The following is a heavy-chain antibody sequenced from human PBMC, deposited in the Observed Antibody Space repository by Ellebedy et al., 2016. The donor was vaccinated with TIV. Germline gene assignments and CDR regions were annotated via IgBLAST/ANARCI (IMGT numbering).Heavy chain of an antibody. D-gene: IGHD2-2*01. V-gene: IGHV1-69*04. CDR2: IIPILGIA. Sequence: AASVKVSWKASGGTFSSYAIRWVRHAPGQGLEWMGRIIPILGIANYAQTFQGRVTITADKSTSTAYMELSSLRSEDTAVYYCAGGGYCSSTSCPDYYYGMDVWGQGTTVTVSS. CDR1: GGTFSSYA. J-gene: IGHJ6*02. CDR3: AGGGYCSSTSCPDYYYGMDV.